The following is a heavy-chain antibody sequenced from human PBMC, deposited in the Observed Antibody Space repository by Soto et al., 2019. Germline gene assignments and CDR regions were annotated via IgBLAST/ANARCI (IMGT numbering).Heavy chain of an antibody. CDR2: IRSRGGST. CDR1: GFTFTNYD. D-gene: IGHD2-15*01. CDR3: AKVICSGGSCPTYYSYMDV. J-gene: IGHJ6*03. V-gene: IGHV3-23*01. Sequence: EVQLLESGGGLVQPGGSLTLSCAASGFTFTNYDMRWVRQPPGKGLEWVSVIRSRGGSTNYAGSVKGRFTVSRDNSKNTLYLQLNRLRAEDTAVYYCAKVICSGGSCPTYYSYMDVWGKGTTVTVSS.